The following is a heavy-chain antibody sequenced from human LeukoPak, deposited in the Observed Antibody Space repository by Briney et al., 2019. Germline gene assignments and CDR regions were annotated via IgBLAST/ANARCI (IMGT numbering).Heavy chain of an antibody. CDR1: GYTFTGYY. D-gene: IGHD2-2*01. CDR3: ARDRGSEYCSSTSCYHYYYYMDV. V-gene: IGHV1-2*02. J-gene: IGHJ6*03. CDR2: INHNSGGT. Sequence: ASVKVSCKASGYTFTGYYMHWVRQAPGQGLEWMGWINHNSGGTNYAQKFQGRVTMTRDTSISTAYMELSRLRSDDTAVYYCARDRGSEYCSSTSCYHYYYYMDVWAKGTTVTVSS.